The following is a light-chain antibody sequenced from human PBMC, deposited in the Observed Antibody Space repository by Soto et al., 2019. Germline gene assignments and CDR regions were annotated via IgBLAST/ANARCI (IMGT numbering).Light chain of an antibody. J-gene: IGKJ2*01. CDR3: QQSFTTPRT. Sequence: IHMAQSPSSLSASVGDRVTITFRASQIISTYLNWYQQKPGKAPQLLISVAASLHSGVPSRFSRSGSGTDFTLPISSLQPEDFATYYCQQSFTTPRTFGQGTKL. CDR1: QIISTY. CDR2: VAA. V-gene: IGKV1-39*01.